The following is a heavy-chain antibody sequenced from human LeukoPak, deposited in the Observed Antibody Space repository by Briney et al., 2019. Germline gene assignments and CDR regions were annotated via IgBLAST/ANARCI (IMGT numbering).Heavy chain of an antibody. CDR1: GFTVSSNY. V-gene: IGHV3-66*01. CDR3: ARGGGDRNPFDY. J-gene: IGHJ4*02. Sequence: GGSLRLSCAVSGFTVSSNYMTWVRQAPGKGLEWVSVIYSGGSTYYADSVKGRFIISRDNSKNTLYLQMNSLRAEDTAVYYCARGGGDRNPFDYWGQGTLVTVYS. CDR2: IYSGGST. D-gene: IGHD4-17*01.